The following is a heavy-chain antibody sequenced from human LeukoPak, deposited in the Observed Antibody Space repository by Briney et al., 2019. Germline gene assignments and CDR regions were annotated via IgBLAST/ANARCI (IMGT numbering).Heavy chain of an antibody. CDR3: ATYGLRSGPL. CDR2: IKSKIDGGTI. V-gene: IGHV3-15*01. CDR1: GLIVSSNY. D-gene: IGHD3/OR15-3a*01. Sequence: GGSLRLSCAASGLIVSSNYMSWVRQAPGKGLEWVGRIKSKIDGGTIDYTAPVKDRFIISRDDSQNTLYLQMNNLKTEDTAVFYCATYGLRSGPLWGRGTLLTVSS. J-gene: IGHJ2*01.